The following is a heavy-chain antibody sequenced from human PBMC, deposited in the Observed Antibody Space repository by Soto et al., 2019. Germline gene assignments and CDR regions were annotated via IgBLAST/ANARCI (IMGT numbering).Heavy chain of an antibody. Sequence: VQLLDSGGGLVQPGGSLRLSCVASGYTFSRYAMSWVRQAPGKGLEWVSGISGSGGRTDYVDSVRGRFTISRDNSKNTLYLQIDSLKVDDTATYYCAKDGYCSDASCYWSYWGKGTLVTVSS. CDR2: ISGSGGRT. J-gene: IGHJ1*01. D-gene: IGHD2-2*03. V-gene: IGHV3-23*01. CDR1: GYTFSRYA. CDR3: AKDGYCSDASCYWSY.